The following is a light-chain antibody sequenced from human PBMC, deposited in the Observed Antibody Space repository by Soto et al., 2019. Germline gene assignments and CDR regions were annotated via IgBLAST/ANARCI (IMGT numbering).Light chain of an antibody. CDR2: AAS. V-gene: IGKV1-39*01. CDR3: QQSYSTPQVT. Sequence: DIQMTQSPSSLSASVGDRVTITCRASQSISSYLNWYQQKPGKAPKLLIYAASSLQSGVPSRFSGSGPGTDFTLTISSLQPEDFATYYCQQSYSTPQVTFGQGTRLEIK. CDR1: QSISSY. J-gene: IGKJ5*01.